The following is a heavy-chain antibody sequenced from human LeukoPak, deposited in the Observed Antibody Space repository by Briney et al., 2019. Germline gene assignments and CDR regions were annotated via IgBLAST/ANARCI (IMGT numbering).Heavy chain of an antibody. J-gene: IGHJ4*02. CDR1: GGSISSGDYY. V-gene: IGHV4-61*08. CDR3: ARDRGSGWYEFDY. CDR2: IYYSGST. D-gene: IGHD6-19*01. Sequence: SETLSLTCTVSGGSISSGDYYWSWIRQPPGKGLEWIGYIYYSGSTNYNPSLKSRVTISVDTSKNQFSLKLSSVTAADTAVYYCARDRGSGWYEFDYWGQGTLVTVSS.